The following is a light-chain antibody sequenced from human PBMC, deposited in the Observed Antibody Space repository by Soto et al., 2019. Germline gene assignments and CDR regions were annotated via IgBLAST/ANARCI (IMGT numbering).Light chain of an antibody. CDR3: SSYPSSSTPYV. Sequence: QSVLTQPASVSGSPGQSITISCTGTSSDVGGYNYVSWYQQHPGKAPKLMIYDVSNRPSGVSNRFSGSKSGNTASLTISGLQADDEAAYYCSSYPSSSTPYVFGTGTKVTVL. CDR1: SSDVGGYNY. J-gene: IGLJ1*01. CDR2: DVS. V-gene: IGLV2-14*01.